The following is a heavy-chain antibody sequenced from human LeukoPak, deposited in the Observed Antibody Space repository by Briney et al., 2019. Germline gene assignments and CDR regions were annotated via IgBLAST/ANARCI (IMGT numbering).Heavy chain of an antibody. D-gene: IGHD3-10*01. CDR2: IIPLFGTT. Sequence: SVTVSRRASGGTFSIYAISWVRQAPGQGLEWMGGIIPLFGTTNYAQTFQGRVTITADESTSTAYMELSSLRSEDTAVYYCAREGFFGSGSYPPTGQDAFDIWGQGTMVTVSS. J-gene: IGHJ3*02. V-gene: IGHV1-69*01. CDR1: GGTFSIYA. CDR3: AREGFFGSGSYPPTGQDAFDI.